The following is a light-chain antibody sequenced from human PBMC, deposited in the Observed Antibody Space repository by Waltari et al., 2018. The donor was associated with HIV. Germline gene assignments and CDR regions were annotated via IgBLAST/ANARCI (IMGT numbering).Light chain of an antibody. CDR3: QSYDSSLSSVV. Sequence: QSVVTQPPSVSGAPGQRVSISCTGSSSNIGAGYDVHWYQQLPGTAPKFVIYGNPSRPSGVPDRFSGSKSGTSASLAITGLQAEDEADYYCQSYDSSLSSVVFGGGTKLTVL. CDR2: GNP. V-gene: IGLV1-40*01. J-gene: IGLJ2*01. CDR1: SSNIGAGYD.